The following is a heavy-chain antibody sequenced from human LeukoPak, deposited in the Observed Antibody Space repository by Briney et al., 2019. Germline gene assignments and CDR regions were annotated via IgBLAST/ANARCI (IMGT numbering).Heavy chain of an antibody. CDR2: INRDGSST. Sequence: PGGSLRLSCAASGFTLSTYWMHWVRQAPGKGLVWVSRINRDGSSTSYADSVKGRFSISRDNSKNTLYLQMNSLRAEDTAVYYCASSDSSGFHDAFDIWGQGTMVTVSS. D-gene: IGHD3-22*01. V-gene: IGHV3-74*01. CDR1: GFTLSTYW. CDR3: ASSDSSGFHDAFDI. J-gene: IGHJ3*02.